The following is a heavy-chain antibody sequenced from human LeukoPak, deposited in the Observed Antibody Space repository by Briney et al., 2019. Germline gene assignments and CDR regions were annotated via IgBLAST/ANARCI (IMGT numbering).Heavy chain of an antibody. D-gene: IGHD5-18*01. CDR3: ARGVYNYGGHNWFDP. Sequence: SETLSLTCSVSGYSISSGYYWGWIRQPPGKGLEWIGSIFHSGNTYCNLSLKSRVTISVDMPKNQFSLKLNSVTAADTAVYYCARGVYNYGGHNWFDPWGQGTLVTVSS. V-gene: IGHV4-38-2*02. CDR2: IFHSGNT. CDR1: GYSISSGYY. J-gene: IGHJ5*02.